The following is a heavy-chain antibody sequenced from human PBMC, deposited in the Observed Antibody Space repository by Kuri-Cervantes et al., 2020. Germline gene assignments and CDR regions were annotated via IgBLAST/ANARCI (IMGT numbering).Heavy chain of an antibody. CDR2: TYYRSKWYN. CDR1: GDSVSSNSAV. Sequence: LRLSCAISGDSVSSNSAVWNWIRQSPSRGLEWLGRTYYRSKWYNDYAAPVKSRITINADTTKNQFPLQMNSLRAEDTALYYCARAPSPGYSDYMDVWGKGTTVTVSS. CDR3: ARAPSPGYSDYMDV. V-gene: IGHV6-1*01. D-gene: IGHD6-13*01. J-gene: IGHJ6*03.